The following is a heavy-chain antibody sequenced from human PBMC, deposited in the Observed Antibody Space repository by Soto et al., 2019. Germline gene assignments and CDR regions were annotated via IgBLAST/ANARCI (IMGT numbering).Heavy chain of an antibody. CDR2: ISYDGSNK. Sequence: QVQLVESGGGVVQPGRSMRLSCAASGFTFSSYAMHWVRQAPGKGLEWVAVISYDGSNKYYADSVKGRFTISRDNSKNTLYLQMNSLRAEDTAEYYCARARQWLVRLDYWGQGTLVTVSS. D-gene: IGHD6-19*01. CDR1: GFTFSSYA. V-gene: IGHV3-30-3*01. CDR3: ARARQWLVRLDY. J-gene: IGHJ4*02.